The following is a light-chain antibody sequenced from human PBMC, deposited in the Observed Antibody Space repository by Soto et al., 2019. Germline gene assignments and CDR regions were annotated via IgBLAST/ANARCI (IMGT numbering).Light chain of an antibody. CDR2: GNT. J-gene: IGLJ2*01. Sequence: QSVLTQPPSVSGAPGQRVTISCTGSSSNIGAGYDVHWYQQLPGTAPKLLISGNTNRPSGVPDRFSDSKSGTSASLAITGLQAEDEADYYCQSYDSSLSAHVVFGGGTKLTVL. V-gene: IGLV1-40*01. CDR1: SSNIGAGYD. CDR3: QSYDSSLSAHVV.